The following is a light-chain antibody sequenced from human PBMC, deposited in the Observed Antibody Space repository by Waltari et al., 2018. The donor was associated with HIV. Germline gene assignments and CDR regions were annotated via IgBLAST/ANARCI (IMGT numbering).Light chain of an antibody. V-gene: IGLV2-8*01. CDR3: ASHAGSKDV. J-gene: IGLJ2*01. Sequence: QSALTQPPSASGSPGQSVTISCTGTSSDVGAYNHVPWFQQHPGNAPKLMIYDVTKRPSGVPDRFSGSKSGNTASLTVSGLQAEDEADYYCASHAGSKDVFGGGTRLTVL. CDR1: SSDVGAYNH. CDR2: DVT.